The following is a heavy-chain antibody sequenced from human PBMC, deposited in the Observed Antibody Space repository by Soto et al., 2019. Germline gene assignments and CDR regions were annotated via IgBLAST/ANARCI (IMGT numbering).Heavy chain of an antibody. CDR2: IIPIFGTA. CDR1: GGTFSSYA. CDR3: ASQTSRYCSGGSCYSSPYGMDV. D-gene: IGHD2-15*01. Sequence: ASVKVSCKASGGTFSSYAISWVRQAPGQGLEWMGGIIPIFGTANYAQKFQGRVTITADESTSTAYMELSSLRSEDTAVYYCASQTSRYCSGGSCYSSPYGMDVWGQGTTVTVSS. J-gene: IGHJ6*02. V-gene: IGHV1-69*13.